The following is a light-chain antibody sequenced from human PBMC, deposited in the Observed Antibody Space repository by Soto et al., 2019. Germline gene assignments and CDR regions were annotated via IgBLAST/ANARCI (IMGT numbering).Light chain of an antibody. CDR3: QQYGGSPTT. Sequence: EIVLSQSPGTLSLSTGERATLSCRASQSVSSSLAWYQQKTGQAPRLLISGASSRATGIPDRFSGSGSETDFTLTISRLEPEDFALYYCQQYGGSPTTFGQGTRLEIK. V-gene: IGKV3-20*01. J-gene: IGKJ5*01. CDR2: GAS. CDR1: QSVSSS.